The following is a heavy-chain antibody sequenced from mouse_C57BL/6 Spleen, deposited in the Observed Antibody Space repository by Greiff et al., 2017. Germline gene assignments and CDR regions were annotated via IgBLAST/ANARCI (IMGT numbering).Heavy chain of an antibody. CDR2: IDPETGGT. V-gene: IGHV1-15*01. CDR3: TRTGLHYYAMDY. J-gene: IGHJ4*01. Sequence: VKLLESGAELVRPGASVTLSCKASGYTFTDYEMHWVKQTPVHGLEWIGAIDPETGGTAYNQKFKGKAILTADKSSSTAYMELRSLTSEDSAVYYCTRTGLHYYAMDYWGQGTSVTVSS. CDR1: GYTFTDYE. D-gene: IGHD2-2*01.